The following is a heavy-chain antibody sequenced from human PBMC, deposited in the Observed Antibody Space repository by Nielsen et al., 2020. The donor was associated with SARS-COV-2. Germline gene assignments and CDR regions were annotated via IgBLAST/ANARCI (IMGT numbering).Heavy chain of an antibody. V-gene: IGHV1-24*01. D-gene: IGHD3-3*01. CDR2: FDPEDGET. CDR3: ATSTPLVRSAWFDP. CDR1: GYTLTELS. J-gene: IGHJ5*02. Sequence: ASVKVSCKVSGYTLTELSMHWVRQAPGKGLERMGGFDPEDGETIYAQKFQGRVTMTEDTSTDTAYMELSSLRSEDTAVYYCATSTPLVRSAWFDPWGQGTLVTVSS.